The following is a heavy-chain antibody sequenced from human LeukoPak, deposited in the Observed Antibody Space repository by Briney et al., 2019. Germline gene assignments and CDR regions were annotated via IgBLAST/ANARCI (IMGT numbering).Heavy chain of an antibody. Sequence: SETLSLTCTVSGGSISSSSYYWGWIRQPPGKGLEWIGSIYYSGSTYYNPSLKSRVTISVDTSKNQFSLKLSSVTAADTAVYYCAGNYYDSSGSSPVVGSDYYYYMDVWGKGTTVTISS. J-gene: IGHJ6*03. CDR3: AGNYYDSSGSSPVVGSDYYYYMDV. CDR2: IYYSGST. D-gene: IGHD3-22*01. V-gene: IGHV4-39*07. CDR1: GGSISSSSYY.